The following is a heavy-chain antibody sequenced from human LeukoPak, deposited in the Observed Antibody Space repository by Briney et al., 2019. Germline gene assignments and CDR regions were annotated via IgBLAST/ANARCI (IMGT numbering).Heavy chain of an antibody. CDR3: AGLVGRYSSGLYYYYFDY. J-gene: IGHJ4*02. CDR2: MYLSGTT. D-gene: IGHD3-22*01. CDR1: GDSINSLDL. V-gene: IGHV4-4*02. Sequence: SGTLSLTCTVSGDSINSLDLWSWARQPPGKGLEWIGEMYLSGTTHSNPSVKSRVTISIDKSKNQFFLNLSSVTAADTAVYYCAGLVGRYSSGLYYYYFDYWGQGTLVTVSS.